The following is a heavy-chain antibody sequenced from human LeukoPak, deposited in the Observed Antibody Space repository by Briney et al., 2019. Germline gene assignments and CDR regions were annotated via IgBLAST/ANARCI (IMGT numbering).Heavy chain of an antibody. CDR2: ISGDGGST. Sequence: GGSLRLSCTASGFTFSNYVISWVRQPPGKGLEWVSLISGDGGSTYYADPVKGGFTISRDNSKNSLYLQMNSLRTEDTALYYCAKDSSSSSRFDYWGQGTLVTVSS. V-gene: IGHV3-43*02. CDR1: GFTFSNYV. D-gene: IGHD6-13*01. J-gene: IGHJ4*02. CDR3: AKDSSSSSRFDY.